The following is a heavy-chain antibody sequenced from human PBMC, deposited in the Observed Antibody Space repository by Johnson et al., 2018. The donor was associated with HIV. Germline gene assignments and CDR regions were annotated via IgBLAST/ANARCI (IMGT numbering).Heavy chain of an antibody. Sequence: VQLVESGGGLVQSGGSLRLSCAASGFTFSSYDMHWVRQATGKGLEWVSAIGTAGDTYYPGSVKGRFTISRENAKNSLYLQMNSLRAGDTAVYYCARGRAVGGEDAFDIWGQGTMVTVSS. CDR3: ARGRAVGGEDAFDI. CDR2: IGTAGDT. V-gene: IGHV3-13*01. J-gene: IGHJ3*02. CDR1: GFTFSSYD. D-gene: IGHD6-19*01.